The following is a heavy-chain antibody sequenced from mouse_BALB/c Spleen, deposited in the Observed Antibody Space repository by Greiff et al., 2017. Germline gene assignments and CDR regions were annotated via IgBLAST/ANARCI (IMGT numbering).Heavy chain of an antibody. D-gene: IGHD2-2*01. CDR1: GYTFTSYY. J-gene: IGHJ3*01. Sequence: VQLQQSGAELVKPGASVKLSCKASGYTFTSYYMYWVKQRPGQGLEWIGEINPSNGGTNFNEKFKSKATLTVDKSSSTAYMQLSSLTSEDSAVYYCTRDDYGSGRFAYWGQGTLVTVSA. CDR2: INPSNGGT. V-gene: IGHV1S81*02. CDR3: TRDDYGSGRFAY.